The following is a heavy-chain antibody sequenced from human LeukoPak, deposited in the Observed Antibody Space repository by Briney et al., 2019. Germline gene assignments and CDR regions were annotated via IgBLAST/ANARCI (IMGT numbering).Heavy chain of an antibody. V-gene: IGHV3-23*01. Sequence: SGGSLRLSCAASGFTFGSYAMSWVRQAPGKGLEWVSTISGSGGGPYYADSVKGRFTISRDNSKNTLYLQMNSLRAEDTAVYYCAKAGSGWYNNWFDPWGQGTLVTVSS. CDR1: GFTFGSYA. D-gene: IGHD6-19*01. CDR3: AKAGSGWYNNWFDP. CDR2: ISGSGGGP. J-gene: IGHJ5*02.